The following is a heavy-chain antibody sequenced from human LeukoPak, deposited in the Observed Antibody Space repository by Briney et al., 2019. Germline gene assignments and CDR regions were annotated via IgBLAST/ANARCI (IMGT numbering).Heavy chain of an antibody. CDR2: IIPIFGTA. CDR1: GGTFSSYA. Sequence: SVEVSCKASGGTFSSYAISWVRQAPGQGLEWMGGIIPIFGTANYAQKFQGRITITADESTSTAYMELSSLRSEDTAVYYCARDQRLLFGDWGQGTLVTVSS. V-gene: IGHV1-69*13. J-gene: IGHJ4*02. CDR3: ARDQRLLFGD. D-gene: IGHD2-21*02.